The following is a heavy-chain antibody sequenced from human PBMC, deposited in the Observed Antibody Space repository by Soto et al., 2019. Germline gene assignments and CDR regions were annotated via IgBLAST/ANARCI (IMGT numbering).Heavy chain of an antibody. CDR3: ARDGYSSSGNNWFDP. CDR1: GYTFTSYG. Sequence: ASVKVSCKASGYTFTSYGISWVRQAPGQGLEWMGWISAYNGNTNYAQKLQGRVTMTTDTSTSTAYVELRSLRSDDTAVYYCARDGYSSSGNNWFDPLGQATLVSVSS. V-gene: IGHV1-18*01. D-gene: IGHD6-13*01. CDR2: ISAYNGNT. J-gene: IGHJ5*02.